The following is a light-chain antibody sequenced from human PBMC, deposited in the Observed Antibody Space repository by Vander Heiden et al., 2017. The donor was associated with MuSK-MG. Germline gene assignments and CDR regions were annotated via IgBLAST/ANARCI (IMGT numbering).Light chain of an antibody. V-gene: IGLV3-21*02. CDR1: NLGGKS. CDR2: DDS. Sequence: SFVLTQPPSVSLAPGQTARITCGGNNLGGKSVHWYQQRPGQAPVLVARDDSDRPSGIPERVSGSHSGNTATLTISRVEAGDEADYYCQVWDSVTDHVVFGGGTKLTVL. J-gene: IGLJ3*02. CDR3: QVWDSVTDHVV.